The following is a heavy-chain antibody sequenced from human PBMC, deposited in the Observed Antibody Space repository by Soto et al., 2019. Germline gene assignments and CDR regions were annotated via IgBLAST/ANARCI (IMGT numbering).Heavy chain of an antibody. CDR3: ARHTRPEEYAFDY. V-gene: IGHV4-59*08. J-gene: IGHJ4*02. CDR2: IYYSGST. D-gene: IGHD3-3*01. Sequence: SETLSLTCTVSGGSLSSYYWSWIRQPPGKGLEWIGYIYYSGSTNYNPSLKSRVTISVDTSKNQFSLKLSSVTAADTAVHYSARHTRPEEYAFDYWGQETLVTFS. CDR1: GGSLSSYY.